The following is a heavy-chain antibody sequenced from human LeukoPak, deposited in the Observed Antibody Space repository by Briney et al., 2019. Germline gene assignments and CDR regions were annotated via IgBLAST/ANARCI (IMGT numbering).Heavy chain of an antibody. D-gene: IGHD5-24*01. Sequence: PGGSLRLSCAASGFAFSSYAMSWVRQAPGKGLEWVSSIISSGGVTYYADSVKGRFTISRDNSKNTLYLQMNSLRAEDTAVYYCARWLQLKYYFDYWGQGTLVTVSS. J-gene: IGHJ4*02. CDR1: GFAFSSYA. CDR2: IISSGGVT. CDR3: ARWLQLKYYFDY. V-gene: IGHV3-23*01.